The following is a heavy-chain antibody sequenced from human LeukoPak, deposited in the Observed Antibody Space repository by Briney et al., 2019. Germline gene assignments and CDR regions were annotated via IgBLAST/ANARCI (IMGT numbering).Heavy chain of an antibody. V-gene: IGHV3-7*01. D-gene: IGHD5-12*01. CDR3: ARDRRSGYDFYYFDY. J-gene: IGHJ4*02. Sequence: PGGSLRLSCAASGLTFSTYWMTWVRQAPGKGLEWVANINHDGSERYYVDSVRGRFTISRDNAKNSLYLQMNSLRAADTAVYYYARDRRSGYDFYYFDYWGQGTLVTVSS. CDR1: GLTFSTYW. CDR2: INHDGSER.